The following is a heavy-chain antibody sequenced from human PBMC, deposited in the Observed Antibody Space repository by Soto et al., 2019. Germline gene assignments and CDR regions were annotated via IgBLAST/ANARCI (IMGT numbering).Heavy chain of an antibody. V-gene: IGHV4-34*01. Sequence: SETLSLTCTVSGGSFSGYYWSWIRQPPGKGLEWIGEINHSGSTNYNPSLKSRVTISVDTSKNQFSLKLSSVTAADTAVYYCSRGRRTAVTIDYWGQGTLVTVSS. J-gene: IGHJ4*02. CDR1: GGSFSGYY. CDR3: SRGRRTAVTIDY. D-gene: IGHD4-17*01. CDR2: INHSGST.